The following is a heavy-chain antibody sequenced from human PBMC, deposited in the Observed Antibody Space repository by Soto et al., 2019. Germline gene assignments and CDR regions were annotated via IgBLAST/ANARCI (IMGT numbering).Heavy chain of an antibody. Sequence: EVRLVESGGGLMQPGGSLRLSCAASGFSVSTNYMTWVRQAPEKGLEWVSVTYTGGTTYYADSVKGRFTISRDNSKNTLYLQMDSLRAEDTAVYYCARAYGDYGNWYFDLWGRGTLVTVSS. D-gene: IGHD4-17*01. CDR3: ARAYGDYGNWYFDL. CDR1: GFSVSTNY. J-gene: IGHJ2*01. CDR2: TYTGGTT. V-gene: IGHV3-53*01.